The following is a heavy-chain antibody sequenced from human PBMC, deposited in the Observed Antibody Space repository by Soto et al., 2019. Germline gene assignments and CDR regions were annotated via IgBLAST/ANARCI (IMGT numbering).Heavy chain of an antibody. D-gene: IGHD6-19*01. CDR1: GFTFSNYG. V-gene: IGHV3-48*02. Sequence: GGSLRLSCAASGFTFSNYGMHWVRQAPGKGLEWVSYISSSSTIYYADSVKGRFTISRDNAKNSLYLQMNSLRDEDTAVYYCARDHDSSGWYDAFDIWGQGTMVTVSS. J-gene: IGHJ3*02. CDR2: ISSSSTI. CDR3: ARDHDSSGWYDAFDI.